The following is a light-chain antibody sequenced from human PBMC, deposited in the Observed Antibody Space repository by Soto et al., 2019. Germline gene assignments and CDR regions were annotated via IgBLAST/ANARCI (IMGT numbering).Light chain of an antibody. CDR2: GAS. Sequence: ETELTQPPGTLSLSAGEGATLSCRVSQSVSSNLAWYQQKPGQAPRLLIYGASTRATGIPARFSGSGSGTEFTLTISCLQSEDFAIYYCQQYKNWPSLTFGGGTEVDI. CDR3: QQYKNWPSLT. V-gene: IGKV3-15*01. J-gene: IGKJ4*01. CDR1: QSVSSN.